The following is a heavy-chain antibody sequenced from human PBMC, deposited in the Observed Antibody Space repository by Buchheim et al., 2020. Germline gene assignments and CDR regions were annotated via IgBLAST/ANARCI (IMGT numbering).Heavy chain of an antibody. D-gene: IGHD3-22*01. CDR2: IKQDGSEK. CDR1: GFTFSSYW. Sequence: EVQLVESGGGLVQPGGSLRLSCAASGFTFSSYWMSWVRQAPGKGLEWVANIKQDGSEKYYVDSVKGRFTISRDNATNSLSLQMNSLRAEDTAVYYCARDYYYDSSGYYRHYYMDVWGKGTT. V-gene: IGHV3-7*01. J-gene: IGHJ6*03. CDR3: ARDYYYDSSGYYRHYYMDV.